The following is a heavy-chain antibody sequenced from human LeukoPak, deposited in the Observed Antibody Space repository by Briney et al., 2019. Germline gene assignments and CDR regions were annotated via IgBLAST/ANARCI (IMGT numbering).Heavy chain of an antibody. V-gene: IGHV1-46*01. J-gene: IGHJ6*02. D-gene: IGHD2-2*01. Sequence: ASVKVSCKASGYTFTSYYMHWVRQAPGQGLEWMGIINPSGGSTSYAQKFQGRVTMTRDTSTRTVYMELSSLRSEDTAVYYCARERNQLPPPAGMDVWGQGTTVTVSS. CDR1: GYTFTSYY. CDR3: ARERNQLPPPAGMDV. CDR2: INPSGGST.